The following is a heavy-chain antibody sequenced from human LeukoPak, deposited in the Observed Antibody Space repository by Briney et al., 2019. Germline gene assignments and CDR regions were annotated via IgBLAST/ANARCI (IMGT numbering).Heavy chain of an antibody. V-gene: IGHV3-7*01. D-gene: IGHD2-2*01. Sequence: GGSLRLSCAASGFTFSSYWMSWVRQAPGKGLEWVANIKQDGSEKYYVDSVKGRFTISRDNAKNSLYLQMNSLRAEDTAVYYCARDQGVVGKGIDYWGQGTLVTVSS. CDR1: GFTFSSYW. J-gene: IGHJ4*02. CDR2: IKQDGSEK. CDR3: ARDQGVVGKGIDY.